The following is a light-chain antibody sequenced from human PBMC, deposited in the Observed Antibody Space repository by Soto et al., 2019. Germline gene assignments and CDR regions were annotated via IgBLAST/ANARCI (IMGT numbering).Light chain of an antibody. CDR2: GAS. J-gene: IGKJ1*01. Sequence: EIVLTQSPGTLSLSPGERATLSCRASQSVSSSYLSWYQQKSGQAPRLLIYGASSRATGIPDRFSGSGSGTDCTITISILEPEDFAVYYCQQYGSSPWTFGQGTKVEL. CDR3: QQYGSSPWT. V-gene: IGKV3-20*01. CDR1: QSVSSSY.